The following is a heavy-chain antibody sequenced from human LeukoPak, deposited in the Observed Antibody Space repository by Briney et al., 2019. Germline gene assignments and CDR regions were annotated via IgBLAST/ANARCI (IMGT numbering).Heavy chain of an antibody. CDR3: ARGKSDSSSWYFTAQYYYYGMDV. CDR1: GGSFSGYY. CDR2: INHSGST. D-gene: IGHD6-13*01. V-gene: IGHV4-34*01. J-gene: IGHJ6*02. Sequence: SETLSLTCAVYGGSFSGYYWSWIRQPPGKGLEWIGEINHSGSTNYNPSLKSRVTISVDTSKNQFSLKLSSVTAADTAVYYCARGKSDSSSWYFTAQYYYYGMDVWGQGTTVTVSS.